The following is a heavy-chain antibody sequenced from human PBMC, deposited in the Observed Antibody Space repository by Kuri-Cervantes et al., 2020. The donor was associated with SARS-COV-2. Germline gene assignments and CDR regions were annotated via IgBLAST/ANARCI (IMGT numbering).Heavy chain of an antibody. CDR3: ARDVGYCSSTSCDNYYYGMDV. D-gene: IGHD2-2*01. Sequence: ASVKVSCRASGDTFIVYDIEWVRQATGQGLEWMTWVHPNTNKRDYVQKFQGRVTMTRITSIRTAAMQLSSLRSEDTAVYYCARDVGYCSSTSCDNYYYGMDVWGQGTTVTVSS. V-gene: IGHV1-8*01. CDR2: VHPNTNKR. J-gene: IGHJ6*02. CDR1: GDTFIVYD.